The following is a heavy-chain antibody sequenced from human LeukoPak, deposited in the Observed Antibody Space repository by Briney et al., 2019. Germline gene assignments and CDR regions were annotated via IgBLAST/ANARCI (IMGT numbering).Heavy chain of an antibody. CDR1: GYSFTSYW. V-gene: IGHV5-51*01. J-gene: IGHJ4*02. CDR3: ARAFYCTNGVCLPDY. Sequence: GESLKISCKGSGYSFTSYWIGWVRQMPGKGLEWMGIIYPGDSDTRYSPSFQGQVTISADKSISTAYLQWSSLKASDTAMYYCARAFYCTNGVCLPDYWGQGTLVTVSS. D-gene: IGHD2-8*01. CDR2: IYPGDSDT.